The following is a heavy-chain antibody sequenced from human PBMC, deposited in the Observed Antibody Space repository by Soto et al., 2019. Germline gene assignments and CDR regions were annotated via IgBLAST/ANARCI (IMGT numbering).Heavy chain of an antibody. V-gene: IGHV3-23*01. CDR2: ISGSGGST. Sequence: EVQLLESGGGLVQPGGSLRLSCAASGFTFSSYAMSWVRQAPGKGLEWVSAISGSGGSTYYADSVKGRFTISRDNSKNTLYLQMNSLRAEDTAVYYCAKSQDKDDFWSGYYTKAGSPNWFDPWGQGTLVTVSS. CDR1: GFTFSSYA. J-gene: IGHJ5*02. D-gene: IGHD3-3*01. CDR3: AKSQDKDDFWSGYYTKAGSPNWFDP.